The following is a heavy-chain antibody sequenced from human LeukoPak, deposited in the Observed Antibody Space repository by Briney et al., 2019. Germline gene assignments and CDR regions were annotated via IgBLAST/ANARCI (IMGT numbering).Heavy chain of an antibody. D-gene: IGHD1-26*01. CDR1: GFTFSSYS. Sequence: GGSLRLSCAASGFTFSSYSMNWVRQAPGKGLEWVSSISSSSSYIYYADSVKGRFTISRDNAKNSLYLQMNSLRAEDTAVYYCAREVVGAIRGVDAFDIWGQGTMVTVYS. V-gene: IGHV3-21*01. CDR3: AREVVGAIRGVDAFDI. J-gene: IGHJ3*02. CDR2: ISSSSSYI.